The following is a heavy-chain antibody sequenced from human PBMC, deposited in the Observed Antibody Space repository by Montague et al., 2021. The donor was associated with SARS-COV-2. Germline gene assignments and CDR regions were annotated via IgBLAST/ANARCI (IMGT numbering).Heavy chain of an antibody. J-gene: IGHJ4*02. CDR3: ARRHIVASNRAFDY. CDR1: GDSITNNYY. Sequence: SETLSLTCTVSGDSITNNYYWGWIRQPPGKGLEWIGTIYHSGTTYYNPSLKSRVTISVDTSNNQFSLKLTSVTAAVTAVYYCARRHIVASNRAFDYWGQGTLVTVSS. CDR2: IYHSGTT. V-gene: IGHV4-38-2*02. D-gene: IGHD2-21*01.